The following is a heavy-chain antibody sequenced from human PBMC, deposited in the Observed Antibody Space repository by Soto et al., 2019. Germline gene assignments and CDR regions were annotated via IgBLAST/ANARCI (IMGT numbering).Heavy chain of an antibody. D-gene: IGHD2-15*01. CDR1: GGTFSSYA. J-gene: IGHJ6*02. CDR3: ASHLYSQVVVAAIVGYGMDV. V-gene: IGHV1-69*13. CDR2: IIPIFGTA. Sequence: MPTASVKVSCKASGGTFSSYAIXXVXQAPXHGLEWMGGIIPIFGTANYAQKFQGRVTITADESTSTAYMELSSLRSEDTAVYYCASHLYSQVVVAAIVGYGMDVWGQGTTVTVSS.